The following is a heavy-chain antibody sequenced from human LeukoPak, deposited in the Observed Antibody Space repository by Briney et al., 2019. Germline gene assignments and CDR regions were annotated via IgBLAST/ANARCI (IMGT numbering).Heavy chain of an antibody. V-gene: IGHV1-2*02. CDR1: GYTFTGYY. CDR3: ARAAYRQVVVPAH. Sequence: GASVRVSCKASGYTFTGYYMHWVRQAPGQGLEWMGWINPNSGGTNYAQKFQGRVTMTRDTSISTAYMELSRLRSDDTAVYYCARAAYRQVVVPAHWGQGTLVTVSS. CDR2: INPNSGGT. J-gene: IGHJ4*02. D-gene: IGHD2-2*01.